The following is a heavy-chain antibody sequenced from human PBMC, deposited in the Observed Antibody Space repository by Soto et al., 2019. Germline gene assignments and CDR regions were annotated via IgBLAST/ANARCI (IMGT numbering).Heavy chain of an antibody. V-gene: IGHV3-23*01. Sequence: GGSLRLSCAASGFTFSGYAMSWVRQAPGKGLEWVSAISGSGGSTYYADPVKGRFTISRDNSKNTLYLQMNSLRAEDTAVYYCAKKYCSSTSCYDFFDYWGQGTLVTVSS. D-gene: IGHD2-2*01. CDR2: ISGSGGST. CDR3: AKKYCSSTSCYDFFDY. J-gene: IGHJ4*02. CDR1: GFTFSGYA.